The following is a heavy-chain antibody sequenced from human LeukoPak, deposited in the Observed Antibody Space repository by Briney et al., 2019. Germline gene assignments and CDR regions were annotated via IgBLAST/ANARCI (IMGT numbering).Heavy chain of an antibody. CDR3: TIEGRYDFWSGYHDY. Sequence: GGSLRLSCAASGFTFSSYAMSWVRQAPRKGLEWVSSISGSGGSTYYGDSVKGRFTISRDNSKKTLHLQMNSLRAEDMAVYYCTIEGRYDFWSGYHDYWGQGTLVTVSS. CDR2: ISGSGGST. V-gene: IGHV3-23*01. CDR1: GFTFSSYA. J-gene: IGHJ4*02. D-gene: IGHD3-3*01.